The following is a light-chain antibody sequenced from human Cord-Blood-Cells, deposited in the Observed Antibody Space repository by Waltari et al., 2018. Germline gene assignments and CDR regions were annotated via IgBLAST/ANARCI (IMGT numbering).Light chain of an antibody. Sequence: SVSGSPGQSITISCTGTSSDVGSYNLVSWYQQHPGKAPKLMIYEGSKRPSGVSNRFSGSKSGNTASLTISGLQAEDEADYYCCSYAGSSTFEVFGGGT. J-gene: IGLJ2*01. CDR3: CSYAGSSTFEV. V-gene: IGLV2-23*03. CDR2: EGS. CDR1: SSDVGSYNL.